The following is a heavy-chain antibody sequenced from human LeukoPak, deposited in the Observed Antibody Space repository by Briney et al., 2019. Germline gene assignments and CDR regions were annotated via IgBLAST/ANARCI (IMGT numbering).Heavy chain of an antibody. J-gene: IGHJ5*02. D-gene: IGHD2-15*01. CDR2: TYYRSKWYN. CDR3: ARDHGCSGGSCYSDWFDP. Sequence: SQTLSLTCAISGDSVSSNSAAWNWIRQSPSRGLKWLGRTYYRSKWYNDYAVSVKSRITINPDISKNQFSLQLNSVTPEDTAVYYCARDHGCSGGSCYSDWFDPWGQGALVTVSS. CDR1: GDSVSSNSAA. V-gene: IGHV6-1*01.